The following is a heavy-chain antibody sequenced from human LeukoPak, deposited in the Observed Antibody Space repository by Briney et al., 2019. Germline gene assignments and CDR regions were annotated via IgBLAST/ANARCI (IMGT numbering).Heavy chain of an antibody. CDR2: IRSKAYGGTT. J-gene: IGHJ4*02. CDR1: GFTFGDYA. D-gene: IGHD1-26*01. V-gene: IGHV3-49*03. Sequence: GGSLRLSCTASGFTFGDYAMSWFRQAPGKGLEWVGFIRSKAYGGTTEYAASVKGRFTISRDDSKSTAYLQMNRLKTEDTAVYYCTSSYQWEPSDYWGQGTLVTVSS. CDR3: TSSYQWEPSDY.